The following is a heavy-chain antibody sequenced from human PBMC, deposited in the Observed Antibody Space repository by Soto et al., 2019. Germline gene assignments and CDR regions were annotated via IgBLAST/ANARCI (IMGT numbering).Heavy chain of an antibody. CDR1: GFTFSSYS. J-gene: IGHJ4*02. CDR2: ISSSSGTV. V-gene: IGHV3-48*01. CDR3: AGGWYGSGWFFDY. D-gene: IGHD6-19*01. Sequence: GGSLRLSCAASGFTFSSYSMNWVRQPPGKGLEWVSYISSSSGTVYYADSVRGRVTISRDNAQTSLYLQMYSLRAEDTAVYYCAGGWYGSGWFFDYWGQGTLVTVSS.